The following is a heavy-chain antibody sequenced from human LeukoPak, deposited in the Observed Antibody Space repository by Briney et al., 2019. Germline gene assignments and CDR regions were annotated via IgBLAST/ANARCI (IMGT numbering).Heavy chain of an antibody. Sequence: PGGSLRLSCAASGFTFSSYAMHWVRQAPGKGLEYVSDTSSNGGSTYYASSVKGRFTISRDNSKNTLYLQMGSLRAEDMAVYYCARDLSYGFDYWGQGTLDTVSS. CDR3: ARDLSYGFDY. V-gene: IGHV3-64*01. CDR2: TSSNGGST. CDR1: GFTFSSYA. D-gene: IGHD4-17*01. J-gene: IGHJ4*02.